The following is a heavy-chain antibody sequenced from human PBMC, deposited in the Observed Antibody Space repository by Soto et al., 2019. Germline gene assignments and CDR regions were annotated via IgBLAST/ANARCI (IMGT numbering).Heavy chain of an antibody. CDR2: TDYSGST. D-gene: IGHD6-19*01. CDR3: ARGRISSSRLDPFDI. J-gene: IGHJ3*02. V-gene: IGHV4-59*01. CDR1: GGSIGTYY. Sequence: QVQLRKSGPGLVKPSETLSLTCTVSGGSIGTYYWSWIRQPPGKGLEWIGYTDYSGSTNFNPSLNLPVPLSFDTSKTQSPLMLSFVPAADTAMYYCARGRISSSRLDPFDIWGQGTMVTLSS.